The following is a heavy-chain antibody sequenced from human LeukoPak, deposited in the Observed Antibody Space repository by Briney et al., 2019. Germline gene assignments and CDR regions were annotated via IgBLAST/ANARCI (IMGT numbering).Heavy chain of an antibody. CDR3: ARRGVSTYYYDSSGYLTYWFDP. V-gene: IGHV4-39*01. Sequence: PSETLSLTCTVSGGSISSSSYYWGWIRQPPGKGLEWIGSIYYSGSTYYNPSLKSRVTISVDTSKNQFPLKLSSVTAADTAVYYCARRGVSTYYYDSSGYLTYWFDPWGQGTLVTVSS. J-gene: IGHJ5*02. CDR1: GGSISSSSYY. CDR2: IYYSGST. D-gene: IGHD3-22*01.